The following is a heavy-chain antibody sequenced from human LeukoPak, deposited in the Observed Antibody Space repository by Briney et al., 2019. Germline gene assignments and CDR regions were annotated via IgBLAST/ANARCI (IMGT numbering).Heavy chain of an antibody. CDR2: ISYTGDSI. D-gene: IGHD5-18*01. J-gene: IGHJ4*02. CDR1: GFTLSDYY. Sequence: GGSLRLSCAASGFTLSDYYMIWIRQAPGKGLEWVSYISYTGDSIYYADSVKGRFTISRDNAKNSVYLQMNSLRAEDTALYYCARPRRGYSYGFFDYWGQGTLVSVSS. CDR3: ARPRRGYSYGFFDY. V-gene: IGHV3-11*04.